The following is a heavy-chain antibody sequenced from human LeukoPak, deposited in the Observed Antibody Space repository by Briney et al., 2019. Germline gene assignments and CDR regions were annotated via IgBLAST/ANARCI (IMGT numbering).Heavy chain of an antibody. CDR2: ISYTGDSI. D-gene: IGHD5-18*01. J-gene: IGHJ4*02. CDR1: GFTLSDYY. Sequence: GGSLRLSCAASGFTLSDYYMIWIRQAPGKGLEWVSYISYTGDSIYYADSVKGRFTISRDNAKNSVYLQMNSLRAEDTALYYCARPRRGYSYGFFDYWGQGTLVSVSS. CDR3: ARPRRGYSYGFFDY. V-gene: IGHV3-11*04.